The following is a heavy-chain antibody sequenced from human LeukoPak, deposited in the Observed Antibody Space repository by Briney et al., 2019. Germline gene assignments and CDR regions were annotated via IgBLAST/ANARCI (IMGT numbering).Heavy chain of an antibody. V-gene: IGHV4-39*01. Sequence: SETLSLTCTVSGGSISSSSYYWGWICQPPGKGLEWIGSIYYSGSTYYNPSLKSRVTISVDTSKNQFSLKLSSVTAADTAVYYCARHPNYYCSGSYYNVDYWGHGTVVTVSS. CDR1: GGSISSSSYY. CDR2: IYYSGST. CDR3: ARHPNYYCSGSYYNVDY. J-gene: IGHJ4*01. D-gene: IGHD3-10*01.